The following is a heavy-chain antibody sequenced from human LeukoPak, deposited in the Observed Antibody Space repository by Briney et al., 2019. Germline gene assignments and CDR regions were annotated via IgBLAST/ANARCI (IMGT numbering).Heavy chain of an antibody. CDR2: IYYSGST. CDR1: GGSISSYH. J-gene: IGHJ4*02. CDR3: ARRGSSWRFDY. V-gene: IGHV4-59*08. Sequence: PSETLSLTCTVSGGSISSYHWSWIRQPPGKGLEWIGYIYYSGSTNYNPSLKSRVTISVDTSKNQFSLKLSSVTAADTAVYYCARRGSSWRFDYWGQGTLVTVSS. D-gene: IGHD6-13*01.